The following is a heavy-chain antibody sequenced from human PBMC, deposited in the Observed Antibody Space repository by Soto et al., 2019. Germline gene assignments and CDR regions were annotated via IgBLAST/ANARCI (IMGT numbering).Heavy chain of an antibody. CDR2: INPNSGGT. D-gene: IGHD1-1*01. Sequence: CKASGYTFSDYYIHWVRQAPGQGLEWMGWINPNSGGTKYAPKFQGGVTMTRDTSITTAYMELSRLRSGDTAVYYCAREPATAKPEGVDFWGHGTTVTVSS. J-gene: IGHJ6*02. CDR3: AREPATAKPEGVDF. CDR1: GYTFSDYY. V-gene: IGHV1-2*02.